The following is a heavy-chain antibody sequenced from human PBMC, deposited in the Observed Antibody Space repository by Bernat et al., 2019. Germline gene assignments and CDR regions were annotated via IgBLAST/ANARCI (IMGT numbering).Heavy chain of an antibody. D-gene: IGHD3-22*01. Sequence: QVQLQESGPGLVKPSGTLFLTCAVSGGSISSSNWWSWVRQPPGKGLEWIGEIYHSGSTNYNPSLKSRVTISVDKSKNQFSLKLSSVTAADTAVYYCARTSRRGYYDSSGYYYFDYWGQGTLVTVSS. J-gene: IGHJ4*02. CDR3: ARTSRRGYYDSSGYYYFDY. CDR1: GGSISSSNW. CDR2: IYHSGST. V-gene: IGHV4-4*02.